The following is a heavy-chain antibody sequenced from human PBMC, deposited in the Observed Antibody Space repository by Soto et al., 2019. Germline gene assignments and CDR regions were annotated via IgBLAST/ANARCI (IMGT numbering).Heavy chain of an antibody. D-gene: IGHD3-16*01. V-gene: IGHV4-39*01. CDR2: IYYIGST. CDR3: ARAGVWARFDY. J-gene: IGHJ4*01. Sequence: SETLSLTCTVSGGSNSSYYWGWIRQPPGKGLEWIGSIYYIGSTYYNPSLKSRLTISVDTSKNQFSLKLSSVTAADTAVYYCARAGVWARFDYWGLGTLVTVSS. CDR1: GGSNSSYY.